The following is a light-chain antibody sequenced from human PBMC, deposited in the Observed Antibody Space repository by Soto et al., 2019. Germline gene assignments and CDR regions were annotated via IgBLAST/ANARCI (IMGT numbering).Light chain of an antibody. CDR3: QQSLITQYS. CDR1: QNVNRN. V-gene: IGKV1-39*01. CDR2: GAS. J-gene: IGKJ2*03. Sequence: DIQMTQSPSSLSASVGDRVTITCRASQNVNRNLHWYQQTPGKAPKLLISGASSLQSGVPSRFSGSGSGTEFTLTISRQHPEDFATYYCQQSLITQYSFGQGTKLEIK.